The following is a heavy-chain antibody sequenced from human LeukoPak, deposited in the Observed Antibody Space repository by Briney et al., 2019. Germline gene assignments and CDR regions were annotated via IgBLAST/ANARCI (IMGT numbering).Heavy chain of an antibody. CDR2: ISCSGNI. Sequence: PSETLSLTCTVSGGSISSSTYYWGWIRQPPGKGLEWIGSISCSGNIYYNPSLKSRVTISVDTSKNQFSLKLSSVTAADTAVYYCARQRRLELPDYWGQGTLVTVSS. J-gene: IGHJ4*02. V-gene: IGHV4-39*01. CDR3: ARQRRLELPDY. CDR1: GGSISSSTYY. D-gene: IGHD3-16*01.